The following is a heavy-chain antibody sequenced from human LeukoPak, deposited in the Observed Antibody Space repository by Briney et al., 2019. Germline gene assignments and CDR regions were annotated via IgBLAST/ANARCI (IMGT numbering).Heavy chain of an antibody. J-gene: IGHJ6*03. Sequence: SETLSLTCTVSGYSISSGYYWGWIRQPPGKGLEWIGIIYHSGRTYYNPSLKSRVTISVDTSKNQFSLKLSSVTAADTAVYYCARQTYNYYMDVWGKGTTVTISS. V-gene: IGHV4-38-2*02. CDR3: ARQTYNYYMDV. D-gene: IGHD2-2*02. CDR1: GYSISSGYY. CDR2: IYHSGRT.